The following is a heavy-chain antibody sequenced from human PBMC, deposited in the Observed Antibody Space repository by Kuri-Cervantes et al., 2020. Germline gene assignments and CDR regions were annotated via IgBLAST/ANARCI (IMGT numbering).Heavy chain of an antibody. D-gene: IGHD3-10*01. CDR2: IIENGGST. Sequence: ETLSLTCAASGFTFSRNAMSWVRQAPGKGLEWVSGIIENGGSTYYADSVKGRFSISRDNSKNTLYLQMNSLRAEDTAIYYCVKDYGSGNYPFGDCWGQGTLVTVSS. J-gene: IGHJ4*02. CDR1: GFTFSRNA. V-gene: IGHV3-23*01. CDR3: VKDYGSGNYPFGDC.